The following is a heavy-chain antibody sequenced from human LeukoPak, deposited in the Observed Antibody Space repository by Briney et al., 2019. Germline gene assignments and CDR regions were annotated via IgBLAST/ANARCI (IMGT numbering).Heavy chain of an antibody. V-gene: IGHV4-61*02. D-gene: IGHD6-13*01. CDR1: GGSISSSSYY. CDR3: ARLAEQFSGSWYGSDAFDI. CDR2: IYTTGST. J-gene: IGHJ3*02. Sequence: SETLSLTCTVSGGSISSSSYYWSWIRQPAGKGLEWIGRIYTTGSTNYNPSLKSRVTMSVDTSKNQFSLKLSSVTAADTAVYYCARLAEQFSGSWYGSDAFDIWGQGTMVTVSS.